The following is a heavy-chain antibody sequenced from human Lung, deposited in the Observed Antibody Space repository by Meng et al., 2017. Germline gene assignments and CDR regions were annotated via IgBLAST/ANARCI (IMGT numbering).Heavy chain of an antibody. Sequence: EVQLVESGGGLGKPGGSLRRSCAASGFTFSSYSMNWVRQAPGKGLEWVSSISSSSTYADSVKGRFTISRDNAKNSLYLQMNSLRAEDTAVYYCARGRVVVAATPSDYWGQGTLVTVSS. CDR1: GFTFSSYS. J-gene: IGHJ4*02. CDR3: ARGRVVVAATPSDY. V-gene: IGHV3-21*01. D-gene: IGHD2-15*01. CDR2: ISSSST.